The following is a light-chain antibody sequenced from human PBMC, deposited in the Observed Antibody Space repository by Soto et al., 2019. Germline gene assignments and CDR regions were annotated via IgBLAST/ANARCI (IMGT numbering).Light chain of an antibody. CDR2: AAS. J-gene: IGKJ5*01. Sequence: EIVMTQSPATLSVSPGERATLSCRASQSISTKVGWYQQRPGQAPRLLIYAASTRATSIPARFSGSGCGTEFTLTISSRDSEDSAVDYCQQYNAWNLISFGQGTRLEIK. CDR1: QSISTK. CDR3: QQYNAWNLIS. V-gene: IGKV3-15*01.